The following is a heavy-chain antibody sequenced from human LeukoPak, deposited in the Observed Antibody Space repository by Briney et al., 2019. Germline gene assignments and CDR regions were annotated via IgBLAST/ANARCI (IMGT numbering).Heavy chain of an antibody. J-gene: IGHJ4*02. CDR1: GLSVRGSY. CDR3: AKGKDSVAGATNDY. D-gene: IGHD6-19*01. CDR2: ISSSGTYK. Sequence: GGSLRLSCVASGLSVRGSYMSWVRQAPGKGLEWVSSISSSGTYKYYADSVKGRFTISRDNAKNSLYLQMNSLRAEDTAVYYCAKGKDSVAGATNDYWGQGTLVTVSS. V-gene: IGHV3-21*01.